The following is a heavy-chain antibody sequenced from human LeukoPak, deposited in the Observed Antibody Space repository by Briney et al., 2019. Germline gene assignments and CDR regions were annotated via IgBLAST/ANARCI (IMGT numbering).Heavy chain of an antibody. Sequence: GASVKVSCKASGYTSTSYYMHWVRQAPGQGLEWMGIINPSGGSTSYAQKFQGRVTMTRDTSTSTVYMELSSLRSEDTAVYYCARDLGYCTNGVCHTRFDYWGQGTLVAVSS. D-gene: IGHD2-8*01. J-gene: IGHJ4*02. CDR2: INPSGGST. CDR1: GYTSTSYY. CDR3: ARDLGYCTNGVCHTRFDY. V-gene: IGHV1-46*01.